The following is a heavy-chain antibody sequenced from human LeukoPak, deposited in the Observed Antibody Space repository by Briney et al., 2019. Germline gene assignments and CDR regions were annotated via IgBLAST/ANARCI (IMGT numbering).Heavy chain of an antibody. V-gene: IGHV4-59*01. CDR3: ARDRVVPAPGSYYYYYGMDV. Sequence: PAETLSLTCTVSGGSISSYYWSWIRQPPGKGLEWIGNIYYSGSTNYGPSLKSRATISVDTSKNQFSLKLSSVTAADTAVYYCARDRVVPAPGSYYYYYGMDVWGQGTTVTVSS. CDR1: GGSISSYY. J-gene: IGHJ6*02. D-gene: IGHD2-21*02. CDR2: IYYSGST.